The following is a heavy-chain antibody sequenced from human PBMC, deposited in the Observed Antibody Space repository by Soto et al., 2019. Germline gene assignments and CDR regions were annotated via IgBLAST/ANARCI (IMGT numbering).Heavy chain of an antibody. V-gene: IGHV1-18*01. D-gene: IGHD4-17*01. CDR3: ARARATVTTERALGY. CDR1: GYTFYSYD. Sequence: QVQLVQSGPEVKKPGATVKVSCKTSGYTFYSYDITWVRQAPGQGLEWMGTTSVYNGDSNVAQNLQGRVTMTIDKSTATAYMDRTRLTSDDTAVYYCARARATVTTERALGYWGQGTLVTVSS. CDR2: TSVYNGDS. J-gene: IGHJ4*02.